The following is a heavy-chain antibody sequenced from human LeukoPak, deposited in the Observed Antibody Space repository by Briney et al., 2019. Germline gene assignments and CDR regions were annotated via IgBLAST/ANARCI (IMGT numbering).Heavy chain of an antibody. Sequence: GGSLRLSCAASGFTFSGSTVHWVRQASGKGLEWVSYISSSGSTIYYADSVKGRFTISRDNAKNSLYLQMNSLRAEDTAVYYCAGGGDRRDGYNFRIDYWGQGTLVTVSS. V-gene: IGHV3-48*03. J-gene: IGHJ4*02. D-gene: IGHD5-24*01. CDR3: AGGGDRRDGYNFRIDY. CDR1: GFTFSGST. CDR2: ISSSGSTI.